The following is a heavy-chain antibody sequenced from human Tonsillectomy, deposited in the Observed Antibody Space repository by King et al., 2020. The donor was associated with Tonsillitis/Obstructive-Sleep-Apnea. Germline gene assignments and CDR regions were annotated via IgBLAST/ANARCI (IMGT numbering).Heavy chain of an antibody. CDR3: ARPRGDYVLDL. D-gene: IGHD4-17*01. CDR2: IFPGDSDT. V-gene: IGHV5-51*01. CDR1: GYNFIGRW. J-gene: IGHJ6*04. Sequence: VQLVESGAALKKPGESLKISCKGSGYNFIGRWIAWVRQTPGKGLEWMGMIFPGDSDTKYSPSFQGQVTMSADDSISTVYLQWSSLKASDTAMYYCARPRGDYVLDLWGKGTTVTVSS.